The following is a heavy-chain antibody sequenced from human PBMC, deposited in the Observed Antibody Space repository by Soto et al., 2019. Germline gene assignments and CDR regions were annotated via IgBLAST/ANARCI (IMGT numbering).Heavy chain of an antibody. CDR2: ISSNGGST. D-gene: IGHD2-2*03. V-gene: IGHV3-64D*06. Sequence: VGSLRLSCSASGFTFSSYAMHWVRQAPGKGLEYVSAISSNGGSTYYADSVKGRFTISRDNSKNTLYLQMSSLRAEDTAVYYCVKDGYCSSTSCRRVWFDPWGQGTLVTVSS. J-gene: IGHJ5*02. CDR3: VKDGYCSSTSCRRVWFDP. CDR1: GFTFSSYA.